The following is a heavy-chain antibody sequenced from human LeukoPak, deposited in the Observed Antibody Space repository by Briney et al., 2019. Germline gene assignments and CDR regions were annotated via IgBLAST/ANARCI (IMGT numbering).Heavy chain of an antibody. V-gene: IGHV4-59*01. CDR1: GGSISSYY. Sequence: SETLSLTCTVSGGSISSYYWSWIRQPPGKGLEWIGYIYCSGSTNYNPSLKSRVTISVDTSKNQFSLKLSSVTAADTAVYYCARNGGYDYYYYYYMDVWGKGTTVTISS. CDR2: IYCSGST. CDR3: ARNGGYDYYYYYYMDV. J-gene: IGHJ6*03. D-gene: IGHD5-12*01.